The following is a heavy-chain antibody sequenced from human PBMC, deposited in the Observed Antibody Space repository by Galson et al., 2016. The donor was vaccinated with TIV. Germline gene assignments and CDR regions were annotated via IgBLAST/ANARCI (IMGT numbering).Heavy chain of an antibody. CDR3: ARDRVVDATYYFYYYGMDV. CDR2: ISDGGKT. V-gene: IGHV3-66*02. Sequence: SLRLSCAASGLSVSINYMTWVRQAPGKGLEWVSLISDGGKTNYSDSVQGRFTISRDNSKNTLYLQMNRLRVEDTAVYYCARDRVVDATYYFYYYGMDVWGHGTAVTVSS. D-gene: IGHD2-15*01. J-gene: IGHJ6*02. CDR1: GLSVSINY.